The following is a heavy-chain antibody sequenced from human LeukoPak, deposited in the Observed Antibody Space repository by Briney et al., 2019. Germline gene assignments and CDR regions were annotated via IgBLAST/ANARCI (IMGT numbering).Heavy chain of an antibody. J-gene: IGHJ4*02. CDR3: AKFRGMIVASYFFDY. Sequence: PGGSLRLSGAASGVTFSSSDMSWVRQAPGSGLEWVSSIRHSDSNTYYADSVMGRFTISRDNSKNTLYLQMNSLSAEDTAVYYCAKFRGMIVASYFFDYWGQGALVTVSS. V-gene: IGHV3-23*05. D-gene: IGHD3-22*01. CDR2: IRHSDSNT. CDR1: GVTFSSSD.